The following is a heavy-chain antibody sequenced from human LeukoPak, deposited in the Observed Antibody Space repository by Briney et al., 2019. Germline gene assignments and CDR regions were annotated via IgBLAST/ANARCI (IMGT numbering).Heavy chain of an antibody. J-gene: IGHJ5*02. CDR1: GGTFSNYA. CDR3: ARGGLLRIEVWFDP. V-gene: IGHV1-69*06. D-gene: IGHD3-10*01. Sequence: SVKVSCKASGGTFSNYAISWVRQAPGQGLEWMGGIIPIFGTANYAQKFQGRVTITADKSTSTAYMELSSLRSEDTAVYYCARGGLLRIEVWFDPWGQGTLVTVSS. CDR2: IIPIFGTA.